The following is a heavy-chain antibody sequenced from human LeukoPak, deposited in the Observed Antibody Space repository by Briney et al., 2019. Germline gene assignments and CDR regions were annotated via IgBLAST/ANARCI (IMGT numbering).Heavy chain of an antibody. V-gene: IGHV3-53*01. Sequence: GGSLRLSCAASGFTVSSDYMNWVRQAPGKGLECVSIIYSDDRTYYADSVKGRFTISRGNSKNTLYLQMNSLRAEDTAVYYCARDVEGGGIGYWGQGTLVTVSS. CDR1: GFTVSSDY. D-gene: IGHD1-26*01. CDR3: ARDVEGGGIGY. CDR2: IYSDDRT. J-gene: IGHJ4*02.